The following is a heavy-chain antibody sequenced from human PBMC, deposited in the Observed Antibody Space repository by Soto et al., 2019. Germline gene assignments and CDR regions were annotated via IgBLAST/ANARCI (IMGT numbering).Heavy chain of an antibody. CDR3: ARGFYDSRGYSSPFDY. CDR1: GGSITTYQ. CDR2: YSGFT. V-gene: IGHV4-59*01. J-gene: IGHJ4*02. D-gene: IGHD3-22*01. Sequence: PSETLSLTCTVSGGSITTYQWSWFRQPPGKGLEWIGGYSGFTNYNPSLESRATISVDHSKNQFFLTLRSVTAADTAVYYCARGFYDSRGYSSPFDYWGQGIVVT.